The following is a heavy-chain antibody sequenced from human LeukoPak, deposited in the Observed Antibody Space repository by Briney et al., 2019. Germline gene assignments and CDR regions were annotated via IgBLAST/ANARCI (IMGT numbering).Heavy chain of an antibody. D-gene: IGHD3-22*01. V-gene: IGHV1-3*01. J-gene: IGHJ5*02. CDR3: AGRYYYDSSGAGFDP. CDR2: INAGNGNT. Sequence: GASVKVSCKASGYTFTSYAMHWVRQAPGQRLEWMGWINAGNGNTKYSQKFQGRVTITRDTSASTAYMELSSLRSEDTAVYYCAGRYYYDSSGAGFDPWGQGTLVTVSS. CDR1: GYTFTSYA.